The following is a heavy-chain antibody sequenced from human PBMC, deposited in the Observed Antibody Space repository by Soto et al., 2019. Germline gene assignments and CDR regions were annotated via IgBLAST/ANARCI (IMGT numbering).Heavy chain of an antibody. CDR1: GDSVSSNSAA. Sequence: SQTLSLTCAISGDSVSSNSAAWNWIRQSPSRGLELLGRTYYRSKWYNDYALSVKSRITINPVSSKNQFSLQLNSVTPEDTAVYYCARGSTFSELWYDYWGQGTLVTVSS. V-gene: IGHV6-1*01. J-gene: IGHJ4*02. D-gene: IGHD5-18*01. CDR2: TYYRSKWYN. CDR3: ARGSTFSELWYDY.